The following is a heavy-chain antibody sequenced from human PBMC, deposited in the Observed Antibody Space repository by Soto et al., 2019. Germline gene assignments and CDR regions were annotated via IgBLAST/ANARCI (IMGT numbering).Heavy chain of an antibody. J-gene: IGHJ4*02. Sequence: TGGSLSRSCTPSGFTFNNFALNCVRQAPGKGLEWVATISGTGGSTYYADSVKGRFTISRDNSKNTLYLQMNSLRVEDTAVYYCAKDRLGGNFDYWGQGT. CDR1: GFTFNNFA. V-gene: IGHV3-23*01. CDR3: AKDRLGGNFDY. CDR2: ISGTGGST.